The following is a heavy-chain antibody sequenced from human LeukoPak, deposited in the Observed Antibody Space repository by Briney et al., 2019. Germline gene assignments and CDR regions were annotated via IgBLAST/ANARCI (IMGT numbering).Heavy chain of an antibody. J-gene: IGHJ6*04. Sequence: GGSLRLSCAASGFTFSSYEMNWVRQAPGKGLEWVSYINSSGSTIYYADSVKGRFTISRDNAKNSLYLQMNSLRAEDTAVYYCAELGITMIGGVWGKGTTVTISS. V-gene: IGHV3-48*03. CDR3: AELGITMIGGV. D-gene: IGHD3-10*02. CDR2: INSSGSTI. CDR1: GFTFSSYE.